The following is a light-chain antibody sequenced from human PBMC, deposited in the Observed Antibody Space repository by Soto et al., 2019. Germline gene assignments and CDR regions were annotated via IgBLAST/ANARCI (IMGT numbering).Light chain of an antibody. CDR2: EVS. V-gene: IGLV2-8*01. J-gene: IGLJ3*02. Sequence: QSALTQPPSASGSPGQSVTISCTGTSGDVGRYNYVSWYRQHPRKAPKLLIYEVSKRPSGVPDRFSGSKSGNTASLTVSGLQAEDEAHYYCSSYAGSNTWVFGGGTKVTVL. CDR1: SGDVGRYNY. CDR3: SSYAGSNTWV.